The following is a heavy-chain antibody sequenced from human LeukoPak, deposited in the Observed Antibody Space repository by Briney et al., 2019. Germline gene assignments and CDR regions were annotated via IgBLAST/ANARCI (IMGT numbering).Heavy chain of an antibody. CDR3: ASEGYCDGHRCSVQRVAS. V-gene: IGHV1-2*02. Sequence: ASVPDSCKASGYTFTSYYMHWVRQAPGQGLEWMGWIDTSNGATNYVLKFQGRVTITRDTSIDTTYMELTNLISEDTAKYFCASEGYCDGHRCSVQRVASWGQGTLVTVSS. D-gene: IGHD2-21*01. J-gene: IGHJ4*02. CDR1: GYTFTSYY. CDR2: IDTSNGAT.